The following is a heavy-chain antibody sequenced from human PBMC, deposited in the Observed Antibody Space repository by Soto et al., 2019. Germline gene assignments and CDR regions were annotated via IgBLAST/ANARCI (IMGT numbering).Heavy chain of an antibody. CDR2: ISSSSSYI. CDR3: ARDTDSSSWYGDNWFDP. Sequence: GGSLRLSCAASGFTFSSYSMNWVRQAPGKGLEWVSSISSSSSYIYYADSVKGRFTISRDNAKNSLYLQMNSLGAEDTAVYYCARDTDSSSWYGDNWFDPWGQGTLVTVSS. V-gene: IGHV3-21*01. J-gene: IGHJ5*02. CDR1: GFTFSSYS. D-gene: IGHD6-13*01.